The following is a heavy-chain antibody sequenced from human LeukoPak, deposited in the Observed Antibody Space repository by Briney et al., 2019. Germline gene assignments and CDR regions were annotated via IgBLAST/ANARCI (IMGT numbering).Heavy chain of an antibody. CDR1: GYTLSDLA. D-gene: IGHD4-17*01. Sequence: GASVKVSCKVSGYTLSDLAMHWVRQAPGKGLEWIGGLHPEDGEAIYAQPLQGRVTMTEDTSTDTAYMELSSLRSDDTAVYYCATRNFGDYGAFDIWGQGTLVTVSS. CDR2: LHPEDGEA. J-gene: IGHJ3*02. V-gene: IGHV1-24*01. CDR3: ATRNFGDYGAFDI.